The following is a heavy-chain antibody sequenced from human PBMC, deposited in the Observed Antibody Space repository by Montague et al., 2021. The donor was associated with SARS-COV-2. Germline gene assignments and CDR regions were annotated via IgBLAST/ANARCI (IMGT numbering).Heavy chain of an antibody. Sequence: SETLSLTCTVSGGSISSSSYYWGWIRQPPGKGLEWIGSIYYSGSTYYNPSLKSRVTISVDTSKNQFSLKLGSVTAADTAVYYCARQGKTRTAMTVVVIGYCDYWGQGTLVTVSS. CDR3: ARQGKTRTAMTVVVIGYCDY. D-gene: IGHD3-22*01. CDR2: IYYSGST. CDR1: GGSISSSSYY. V-gene: IGHV4-39*01. J-gene: IGHJ4*02.